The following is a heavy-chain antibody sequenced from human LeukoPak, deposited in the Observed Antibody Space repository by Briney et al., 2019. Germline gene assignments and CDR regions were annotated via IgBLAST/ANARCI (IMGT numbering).Heavy chain of an antibody. CDR3: ATAYQRLGELSLPDY. Sequence: ASVKVSCKASGYTFTNYAMNWVRQAPGQGLEWMGWIHPSTGNPTYAQGFTGRFVFSLDTSVSTTYLQISSLKAEDTAVYYCATAYQRLGELSLPDYWGQGTLVTVSS. D-gene: IGHD3-16*02. CDR1: GYTFTNYA. J-gene: IGHJ4*02. V-gene: IGHV7-4-1*02. CDR2: IHPSTGNP.